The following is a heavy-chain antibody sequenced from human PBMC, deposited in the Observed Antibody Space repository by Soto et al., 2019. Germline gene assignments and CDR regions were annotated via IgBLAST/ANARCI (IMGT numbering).Heavy chain of an antibody. J-gene: IGHJ6*01. Sequence: SGTLSLTCAVYGGSFSCYYWSWIRQPPGKGLEWIGEINHSGSTNYNPSLKSRVTISVDTSKNQFSLKLSSVTAADTAVYYCARTPRXGVVVAATPYNYYGMDVWGQGTTVTVSS. D-gene: IGHD2-15*01. CDR3: ARTPRXGVVVAATPYNYYGMDV. CDR1: GGSFSCYY. V-gene: IGHV4-34*01. CDR2: INHSGST.